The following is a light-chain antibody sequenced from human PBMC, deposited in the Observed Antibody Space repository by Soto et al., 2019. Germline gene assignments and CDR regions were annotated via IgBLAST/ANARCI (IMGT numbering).Light chain of an antibody. CDR2: DVT. V-gene: IGLV2-11*01. Sequence: QSVLTQPRSVSGSPGQSVTISCTGTSSDVGGYNCVSWYQQHPGKAPKLMIFDVTNRPSGVSNRFSGSKSGNTASLTISGLQAEDEADYYCSSYTSAGNSVFATGTKVTVL. CDR3: SSYTSAGNSV. J-gene: IGLJ1*01. CDR1: SSDVGGYNC.